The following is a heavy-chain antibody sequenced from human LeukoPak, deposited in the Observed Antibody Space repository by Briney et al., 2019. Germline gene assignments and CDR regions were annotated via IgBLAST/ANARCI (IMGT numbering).Heavy chain of an antibody. J-gene: IGHJ6*03. CDR3: ARGARQWFGESLPTYYYYYMDV. CDR2: INHSGST. V-gene: IGHV4-34*01. D-gene: IGHD3-10*01. CDR1: GGSFSGYY. Sequence: PSETLSLTCAVYGGSFSGYYWSWIRQPPGKGLEWIGEINHSGSTNYNPSLKSRVTISVDTSKNQFSLKLSSVTAADTAVYYCARGARQWFGESLPTYYYYYMDVWGKGTTVTVSS.